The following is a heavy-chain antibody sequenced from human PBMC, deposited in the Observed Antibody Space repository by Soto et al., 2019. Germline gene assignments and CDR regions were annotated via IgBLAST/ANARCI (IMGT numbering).Heavy chain of an antibody. V-gene: IGHV1-2*04. CDR2: INPNSGGT. Sequence: ASVKVSCKASGYTFTGYYMHWVRQAPGQGLEWMGWINPNSGGTNYAQKFQGWVTMTRDTSISTAYMELSRLRSDDTAVYYCARDQKRGQWLVRGLYYYGMDVWGQGTTVTVSS. CDR3: ARDQKRGQWLVRGLYYYGMDV. J-gene: IGHJ6*02. CDR1: GYTFTGYY. D-gene: IGHD6-19*01.